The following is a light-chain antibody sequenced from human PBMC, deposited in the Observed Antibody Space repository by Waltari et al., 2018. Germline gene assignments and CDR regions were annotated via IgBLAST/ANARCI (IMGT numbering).Light chain of an antibody. Sequence: YMGKPPQAPVLVIYYDSERPSGTPERFSGSKSGNTATLTISGVEAGDEADYYCQGWVDSVDHWVFGGGTQLTVL. CDR3: QGWVDSVDHWV. J-gene: IGLJ2*01. CDR2: YDS. V-gene: IGLV3-21*01.